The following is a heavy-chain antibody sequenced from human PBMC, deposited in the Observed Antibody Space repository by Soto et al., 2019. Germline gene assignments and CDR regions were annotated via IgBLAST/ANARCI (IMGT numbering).Heavy chain of an antibody. D-gene: IGHD6-19*01. V-gene: IGHV3-30-3*01. Sequence: PGGSLTLSCAASGFTFSSYAMHWVRQAPGKGLEWVAVISYDGSNKYYADSVKGRFTISRDNSKNTLYLQMNSLRAEDTAVYYCARDLFEQWLVGSYYYGMDVWGQGTTVTVSS. CDR2: ISYDGSNK. J-gene: IGHJ6*02. CDR3: ARDLFEQWLVGSYYYGMDV. CDR1: GFTFSSYA.